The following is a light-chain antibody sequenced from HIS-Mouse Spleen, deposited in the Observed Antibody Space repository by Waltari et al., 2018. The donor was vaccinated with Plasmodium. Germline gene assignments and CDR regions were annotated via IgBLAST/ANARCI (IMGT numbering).Light chain of an antibody. CDR2: GKN. Sequence: SSELTQAPAVSVALGQTVRITCQGDSLRSYYASWYQQKPGQAPVLVSYGKNNRPSGIPDRFSGSSSGNTASLTITGAQAEDEADYYCNSRDSSGNHQVFGGGTKLTVL. J-gene: IGLJ3*02. CDR3: NSRDSSGNHQV. V-gene: IGLV3-19*01. CDR1: SLRSYY.